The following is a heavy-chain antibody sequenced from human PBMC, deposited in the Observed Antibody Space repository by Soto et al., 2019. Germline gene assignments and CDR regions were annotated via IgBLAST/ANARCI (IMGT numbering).Heavy chain of an antibody. Sequence: SQTLSLTCAISGDSVSSNSAAWNWIRQSPSRGLEWLGRTYYRSKWYNDYAVSVKSRITINPDASKNQFSLQLNSVTPEDTAVYYCARERPYYDILTGFSGWFDPWGQGTLVTVPQ. J-gene: IGHJ5*02. D-gene: IGHD3-9*01. CDR2: TYYRSKWYN. CDR3: ARERPYYDILTGFSGWFDP. V-gene: IGHV6-1*01. CDR1: GDSVSSNSAA.